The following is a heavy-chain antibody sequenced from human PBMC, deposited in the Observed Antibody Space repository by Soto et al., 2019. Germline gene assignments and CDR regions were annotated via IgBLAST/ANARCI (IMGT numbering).Heavy chain of an antibody. CDR1: GDSIFPYY. Sequence: SETLSLTCTVSGDSIFPYYWSWIRQPPGKGLEWIGHIYYSGNTNYNPSLKSRVTISVDTSKNQFSLKLYSLTSADTAIYYCAKDTGNSYGHFRGFDPWGQGALVTVSS. D-gene: IGHD5-18*01. CDR2: IYYSGNT. J-gene: IGHJ5*02. CDR3: AKDTGNSYGHFRGFDP. V-gene: IGHV4-59*01.